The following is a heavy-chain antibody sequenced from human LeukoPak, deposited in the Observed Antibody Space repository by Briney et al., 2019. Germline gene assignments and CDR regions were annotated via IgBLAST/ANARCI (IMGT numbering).Heavy chain of an antibody. CDR2: IYTSGST. CDR1: GGSISSGRYY. CDR3: ARDGEGDSSGYDY. D-gene: IGHD3-22*01. Sequence: PSQTLSLTCTVSGGSISSGRYYWSWIRQPAGKGLEWIGRIYTSGSTNYNPSLKSRVAISVDTSKNQFSLKLSSVTAADTAVYYCARDGEGDSSGYDYWGQGTLVTVSS. J-gene: IGHJ4*02. V-gene: IGHV4-61*02.